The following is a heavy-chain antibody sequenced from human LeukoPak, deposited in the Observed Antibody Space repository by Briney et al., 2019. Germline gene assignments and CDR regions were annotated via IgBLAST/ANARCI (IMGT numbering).Heavy chain of an antibody. Sequence: ASVRVSFTASVYTFTIYGISWVRQAPGQGLEWMGWISAYNGNTNYAQKLQGRVTMTTDTSTSTAYMELRSLRSDDTAVYYCARGRYYDSSGYYPLGYLGQGTLVTVSS. CDR3: ARGRYYDSSGYYPLGY. CDR2: ISAYNGNT. CDR1: VYTFTIYG. V-gene: IGHV1-18*01. D-gene: IGHD3-22*01. J-gene: IGHJ4*02.